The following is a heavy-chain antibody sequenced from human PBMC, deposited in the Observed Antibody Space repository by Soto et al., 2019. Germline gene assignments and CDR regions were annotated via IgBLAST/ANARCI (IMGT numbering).Heavy chain of an antibody. CDR1: GGSISSSNYY. CDR2: IYYSGST. J-gene: IGHJ3*02. D-gene: IGHD3-16*01. Sequence: PSETLSLTCTVSGGSISSSNYYWGWIRQPPGKGLEWIGSIYYSGSTSYNSSLKSRVTISVDTSKNQFSLRLSSVTAADTAVYYCASPPLGAFDIWGQGTMVTVSS. CDR3: ASPPLGAFDI. V-gene: IGHV4-39*01.